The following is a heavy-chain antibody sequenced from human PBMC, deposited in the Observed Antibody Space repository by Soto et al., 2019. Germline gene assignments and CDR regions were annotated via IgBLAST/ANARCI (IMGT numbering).Heavy chain of an antibody. CDR1: GGSISSYY. J-gene: IGHJ4*02. Sequence: SQTLSLTCTLSGGSISSYYWSCIRQPPGKGLEWIGYIYYSGSTNYNPSLKSRVTMSVDTSKNQFSLKLSSVTAADTAVYYCARVLGVERATTRQYYFDYWGLGSLYTVSS. D-gene: IGHD1-1*01. CDR3: ARVLGVERATTRQYYFDY. V-gene: IGHV4-59*01. CDR2: IYYSGST.